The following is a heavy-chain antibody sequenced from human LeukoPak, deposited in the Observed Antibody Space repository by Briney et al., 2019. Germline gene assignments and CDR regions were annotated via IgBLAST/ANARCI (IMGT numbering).Heavy chain of an antibody. Sequence: SETLSLTCAVYGGSFSGYYWSWIRQPPGKGLEWIGEINHSGSTNYNPSLKSRLTISVDTSKNQFSLKLSSVTAADTAVYYCARGGVTLDSSGYYFGPSDAFDIWGQGTMVTVSS. CDR3: ARGGVTLDSSGYYFGPSDAFDI. CDR2: INHSGST. CDR1: GGSFSGYY. V-gene: IGHV4-34*01. D-gene: IGHD3-22*01. J-gene: IGHJ3*02.